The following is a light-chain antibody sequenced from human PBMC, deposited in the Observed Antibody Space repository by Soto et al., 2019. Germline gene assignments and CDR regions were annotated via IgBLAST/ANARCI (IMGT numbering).Light chain of an antibody. J-gene: IGLJ2*01. CDR1: SSDVGGYNY. CDR3: SSYTSSITLVV. CDR2: DVS. Sequence: QSALTQPASVSGSPGQSITISCTGTSSDVGGYNYVSWYQQHPGKAPKLMIYDVSNRPSGVSNRFSGSKSGSTASLIISGLQAEDEADYYCSSYTSSITLVVFGGGTKLTVL. V-gene: IGLV2-14*03.